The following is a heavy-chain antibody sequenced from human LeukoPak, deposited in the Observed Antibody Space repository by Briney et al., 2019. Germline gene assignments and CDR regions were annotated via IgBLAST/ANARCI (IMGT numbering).Heavy chain of an antibody. D-gene: IGHD6-19*01. Sequence: GGSLRLSCAASGFTFSSYAMSWVRQAPGKGLEWVSAISGSGGSTYYADSVKGRFTISRDNSKNTLYLQMNSLRAEDTAVYYCAKDLIAVAGPEYFQHWGQGTLVTVAS. CDR3: AKDLIAVAGPEYFQH. J-gene: IGHJ1*01. CDR1: GFTFSSYA. CDR2: ISGSGGST. V-gene: IGHV3-23*01.